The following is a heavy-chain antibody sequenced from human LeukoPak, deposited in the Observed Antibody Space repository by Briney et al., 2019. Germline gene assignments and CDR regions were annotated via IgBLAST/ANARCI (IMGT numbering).Heavy chain of an antibody. D-gene: IGHD3-9*01. CDR3: ARDSAGLRYFDWFRSHYYYMDV. J-gene: IGHJ6*03. V-gene: IGHV3-23*01. Sequence: PGGSLRLSCAASGFTFSSYAMSWVRQAPGKGLEWVSAISGSGGSTYYADSVKGRFTISRDNSKNTLYLQMNSLRAEDTAVYYCARDSAGLRYFDWFRSHYYYMDVWGKGTTVTISS. CDR2: ISGSGGST. CDR1: GFTFSSYA.